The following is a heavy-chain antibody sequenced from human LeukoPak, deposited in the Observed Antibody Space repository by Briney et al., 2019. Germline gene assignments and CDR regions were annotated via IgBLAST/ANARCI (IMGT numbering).Heavy chain of an antibody. CDR2: ISGNGGST. V-gene: IGHV3-23*01. D-gene: IGHD2-2*01. Sequence: PGGSLRLSCGASGVTFSPYAINWLRQAPGKGLEWVAGISGNGGSTHYADSVKGRFTISRDNSRNTVYVQMNSLRDEDTAVYFCARAKKGTPVPISYYYCAMDVWGQGTTVTVSS. CDR1: GVTFSPYA. J-gene: IGHJ6*02. CDR3: ARAKKGTPVPISYYYCAMDV.